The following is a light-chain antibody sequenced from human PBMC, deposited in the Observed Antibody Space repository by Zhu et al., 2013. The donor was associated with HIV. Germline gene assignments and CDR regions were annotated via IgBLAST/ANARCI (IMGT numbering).Light chain of an antibody. CDR3: QQYNNWLS. CDR2: GAS. Sequence: IVMTQFPATLSVSPGERVTLLCRAGQTFSTKVAWYQQKPGQAPRLLIYGASTRATGVPARFSGSADGTEFTLTISSLQSEDSAVLFCQQYNNWLSFGGGTKVEIK. V-gene: IGKV3-15*01. J-gene: IGKJ4*01. CDR1: QTFSTK.